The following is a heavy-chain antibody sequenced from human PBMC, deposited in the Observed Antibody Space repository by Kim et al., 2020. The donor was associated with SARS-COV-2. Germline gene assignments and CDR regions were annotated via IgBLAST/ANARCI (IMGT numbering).Heavy chain of an antibody. J-gene: IGHJ3*02. CDR1: GFTFSSYW. CDR2: INSDGSST. CDR3: ASIQRGPFDI. V-gene: IGHV3-74*01. D-gene: IGHD1-1*01. Sequence: GGSLRLSCAASGFTFSSYWMHWVRQAPGKGLVWVSRINSDGSSTNYADSVKGRFTISRDNAKNTLYLQMNSLRAEDTDMYYCASIQRGPFDIWGQGSMVTVSS.